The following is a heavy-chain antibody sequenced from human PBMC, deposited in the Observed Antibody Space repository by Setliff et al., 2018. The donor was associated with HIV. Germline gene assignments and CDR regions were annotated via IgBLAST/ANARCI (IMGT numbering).Heavy chain of an antibody. CDR3: ARQGIPQRRARDLSGLDY. CDR1: GYSFTNYW. D-gene: IGHD2-2*02. Sequence: GESLKISCEGSGYSFTNYWIAWVRQMPGKGLEWMGIIYPGDSDTKYSPSFQGQVTISADKSISTAYLQWSSLKASDSAIYYCARQGIPQRRARDLSGLDYWGQGTLGTSPQ. V-gene: IGHV5-51*01. CDR2: IYPGDSDT. J-gene: IGHJ4*02.